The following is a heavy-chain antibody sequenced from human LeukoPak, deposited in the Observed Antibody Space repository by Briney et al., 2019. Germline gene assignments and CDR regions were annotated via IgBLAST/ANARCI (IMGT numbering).Heavy chain of an antibody. Sequence: SVKVSCKASGGTFSSYAISWVRQAPGQGLEWMGRIIPILGIANYAQKFQGRVTITADKSTSTAYMELSSLRSEDTAVYYCARNGGFWGSYPADAFNIWGQGKMVTVSS. V-gene: IGHV1-69*04. J-gene: IGHJ3*02. CDR1: GGTFSSYA. CDR3: ARNGGFWGSYPADAFNI. D-gene: IGHD3-16*01. CDR2: IIPILGIA.